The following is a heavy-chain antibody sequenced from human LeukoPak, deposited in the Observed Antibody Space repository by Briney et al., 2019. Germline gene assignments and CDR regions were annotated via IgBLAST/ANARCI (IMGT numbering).Heavy chain of an antibody. V-gene: IGHV6-1*01. CDR1: GDSVSSKSAT. CDR3: ARRASGVRGLDI. Sequence: SQTLSLTCAISGDSVSSKSATWNWIRQSPSRGLEWLGRTYYRSKWYNEYAVSVTSRITISPDTSKNQFSLQLNSVTPEDTAIYYCARRASGVRGLDIWGQGTTVTVSS. J-gene: IGHJ3*02. D-gene: IGHD3-10*01. CDR2: TYYRSKWYN.